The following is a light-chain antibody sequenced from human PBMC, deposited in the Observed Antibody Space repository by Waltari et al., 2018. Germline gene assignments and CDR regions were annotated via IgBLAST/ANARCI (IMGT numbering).Light chain of an antibody. CDR3: QQANSFPP. CDR1: QGSSSW. J-gene: IGKJ5*01. Sequence: DIQMTQSPSSVSASVGDRVTITCRASQGSSSWLAWYQQKPAKAPKLRIYATSSLQSGVPSRFSGSGSGTDFTLTISSLQPEDFATYYCQQANSFPPFGQGTRLEIK. CDR2: ATS. V-gene: IGKV1-12*01.